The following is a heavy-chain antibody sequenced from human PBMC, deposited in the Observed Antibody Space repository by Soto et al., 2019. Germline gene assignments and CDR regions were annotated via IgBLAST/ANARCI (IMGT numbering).Heavy chain of an antibody. CDR3: AKIAGSGSYYPIDY. J-gene: IGHJ4*02. V-gene: IGHV3-23*04. D-gene: IGHD3-10*01. Sequence: EVHLAESGGGLIQPGGSLRLSCAASGFTFSSYAMSWVRQAPGKGLEWVSDISDSSENTYYADSVKGRFTISRDNSKNTFYLQLNSLRADDTAVYYCAKIAGSGSYYPIDYWGQGTLVTVSS. CDR1: GFTFSSYA. CDR2: ISDSSENT.